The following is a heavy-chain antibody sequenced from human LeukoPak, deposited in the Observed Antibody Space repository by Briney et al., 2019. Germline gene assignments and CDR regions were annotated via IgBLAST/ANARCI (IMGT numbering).Heavy chain of an antibody. CDR2: FDPEDGET. D-gene: IGHD5-18*01. Sequence: ASVKVSCKVSGYTLTELSMHWVRQAPGKGLEWMGGFDPEDGETIYAQKFQGRVTMTEDTSTDTAYMELSGLRSEDTAVYYCATIPHTAMGYYYGMDVWGQGTTVTVSS. CDR1: GYTLTELS. J-gene: IGHJ6*02. CDR3: ATIPHTAMGYYYGMDV. V-gene: IGHV1-24*01.